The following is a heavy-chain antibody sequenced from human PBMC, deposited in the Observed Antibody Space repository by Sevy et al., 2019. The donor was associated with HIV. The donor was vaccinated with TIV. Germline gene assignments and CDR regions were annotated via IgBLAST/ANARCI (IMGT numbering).Heavy chain of an antibody. V-gene: IGHV3-7*01. Sequence: GGSLRLSCAASGFTFTTYWMTWVRQAPGKGLEWVANINQDGSKINYVDSVKGRFIISRDNAKKSLYVQMNSLRADDTAVYYCARVGIFEKNESQYRFMDYWGQGTLVTVSS. CDR1: GFTFTTYW. D-gene: IGHD6-6*01. J-gene: IGHJ4*02. CDR2: INQDGSKI. CDR3: ARVGIFEKNESQYRFMDY.